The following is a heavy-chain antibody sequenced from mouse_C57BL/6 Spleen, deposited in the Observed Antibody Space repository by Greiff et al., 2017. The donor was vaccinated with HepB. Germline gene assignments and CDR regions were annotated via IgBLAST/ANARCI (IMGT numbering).Heavy chain of an antibody. J-gene: IGHJ2*01. CDR3: ARKGYFEDY. Sequence: QVQLQQPGAELVKPGASVKLSCKASGYTFTSYWMQWVKQRPGQGLEWIGEIDPSDSYTNYNQKFKGKATLTVDTSSSTAYMQISSLTSEDSAVYYCARKGYFEDYWGQGTTLTVSS. CDR1: GYTFTSYW. CDR2: IDPSDSYT. V-gene: IGHV1-50*01. D-gene: IGHD2-14*01.